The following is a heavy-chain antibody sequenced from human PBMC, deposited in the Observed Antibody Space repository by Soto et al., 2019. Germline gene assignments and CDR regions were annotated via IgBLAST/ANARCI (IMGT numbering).Heavy chain of an antibody. J-gene: IGHJ5*02. CDR2: IIPIFGTA. CDR1: GYTFTGYY. Sequence: SVKVSCKASGYTFTGYYMHWVRQAPGQGLEWMGGIIPIFGTANYAQKFQGRVTITADKSTSTAYMELSSLRAEDTAVYYCAKDDCSGGSCHKPSNWFDPWGQGTLVTVSS. CDR3: AKDDCSGGSCHKPSNWFDP. D-gene: IGHD2-15*01. V-gene: IGHV1-69*06.